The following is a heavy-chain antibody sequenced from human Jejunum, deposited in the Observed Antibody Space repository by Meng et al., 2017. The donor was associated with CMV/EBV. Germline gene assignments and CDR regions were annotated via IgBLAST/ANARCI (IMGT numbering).Heavy chain of an antibody. Sequence: FSGYYLYWVRQAPGSGLEWMGGLIAVFDKTKAAPRFQDRVTFTADESTSTAYMELSSLTFDDTAVYFCARGRRNEPLFDYWGQGPLVTVAS. CDR1: FSGYY. CDR2: LIAVFDKT. J-gene: IGHJ4*02. V-gene: IGHV1-69*01. D-gene: IGHD1-14*01. CDR3: ARGRRNEPLFDY.